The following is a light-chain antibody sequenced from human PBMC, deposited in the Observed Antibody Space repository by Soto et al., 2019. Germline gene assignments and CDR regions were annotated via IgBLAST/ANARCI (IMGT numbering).Light chain of an antibody. CDR1: QTVRNN. CDR2: DAS. CDR3: QQYNNWPT. V-gene: IGKV3D-15*01. Sequence: EIVLTQSPGTLSWSPGERATLSWRASQTVRNNYLAWYQQKPGQAPRLLIYDASSRATGIPDRFSGSGSGTEFTLTISSLQSEDFAVYYCQQYNNWPTFGQGTRLEI. J-gene: IGKJ5*01.